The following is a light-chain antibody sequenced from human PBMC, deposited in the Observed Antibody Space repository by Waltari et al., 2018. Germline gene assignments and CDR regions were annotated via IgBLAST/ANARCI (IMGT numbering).Light chain of an antibody. CDR3: CSYAGSYTHVV. Sequence: QSALTQPRSVSGSPGQSVTISCTGTSSDVGGYDYVSWYQHHPGKAPKLRICAVPKPPSGVPDRFSGSKSGNTASLTISGLQAEDEADYYCCSYAGSYTHVVFGGGTKLTVL. CDR2: AVP. J-gene: IGLJ2*01. CDR1: SSDVGGYDY. V-gene: IGLV2-11*01.